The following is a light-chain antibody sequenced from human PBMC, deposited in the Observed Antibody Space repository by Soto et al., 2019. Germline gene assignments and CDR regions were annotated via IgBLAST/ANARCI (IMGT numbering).Light chain of an antibody. CDR1: SSNIGAGYD. J-gene: IGLJ3*02. CDR2: GNT. V-gene: IGLV1-40*01. Sequence: QSVLTQPPSVSGAPGQRVTFSCTGSSSNIGAGYDVHWYQQLPQTAPKLIIYGNTNRPSGVPDRFSGSKSGTSASLAITGLQAEDEADYYCQSYDSRLSGWVFGGGTKVTVL. CDR3: QSYDSRLSGWV.